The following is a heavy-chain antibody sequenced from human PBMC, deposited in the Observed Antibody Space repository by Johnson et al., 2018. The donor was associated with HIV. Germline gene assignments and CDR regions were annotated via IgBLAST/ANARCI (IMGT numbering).Heavy chain of an antibody. V-gene: IGHV3-30*04. CDR1: GFTFSSYA. J-gene: IGHJ3*02. Sequence: QVQLVESGGGVVQPGRSLRLSCAASGFTFSSYAMHWVRQAPGKGLEWVAVISFDGSNRDYSDSVKGRFTISRDNAKNSLFLQMNSLRAEDTAVYYCASDYSDIGGYRLRAYHIWGQGTGVTVSS. D-gene: IGHD3-22*01. CDR2: ISFDGSNR. CDR3: ASDYSDIGGYRLRAYHI.